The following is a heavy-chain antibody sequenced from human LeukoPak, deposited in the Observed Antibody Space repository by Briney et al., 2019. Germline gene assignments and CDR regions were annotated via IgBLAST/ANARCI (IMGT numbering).Heavy chain of an antibody. CDR1: GFIFSSYE. V-gene: IGHV3-48*03. J-gene: IGHJ4*02. CDR2: ISSSGNTI. D-gene: IGHD2/OR15-2a*01. Sequence: GGSLRLSCAASGFIFSSYEMNWVRQAPGKGLEWVSYISSSGNTIYYADSVKGRFTISRDNAKNSLYLQMNSLRAEDTAVYYCARGVSYYFDYWGQGTLVTVSS. CDR3: ARGVSYYFDY.